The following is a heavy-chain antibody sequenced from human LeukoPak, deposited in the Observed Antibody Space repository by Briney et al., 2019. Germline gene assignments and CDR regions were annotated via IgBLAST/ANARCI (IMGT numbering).Heavy chain of an antibody. D-gene: IGHD2-15*01. CDR2: ISASGANT. J-gene: IGHJ3*02. Sequence: GGSLRLSCAASGYTFSNYAMSWVRQAPGKGLEWVSAISASGANTYYADSVKGRFTISRDSSKSTLYLQMNSLRAEDTAVYYCAADSTSGCSSGSCYSIAFDIWGQGTMVTVSS. CDR3: AADSTSGCSSGSCYSIAFDI. V-gene: IGHV3-23*01. CDR1: GYTFSNYA.